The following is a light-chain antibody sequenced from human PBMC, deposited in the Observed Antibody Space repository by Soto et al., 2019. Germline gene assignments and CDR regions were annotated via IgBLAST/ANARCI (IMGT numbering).Light chain of an antibody. Sequence: EIVLTQSPATLSLSPGERATLSCRASQSVSSYLAWYQQKPGQAPRLLIYDASNRATAIPARFSGSGSGTDLTLTISSLAPEDFAVYYCQQRSNWPPYTFGQGTKLEIK. J-gene: IGKJ2*01. CDR3: QQRSNWPPYT. CDR2: DAS. CDR1: QSVSSY. V-gene: IGKV3-11*01.